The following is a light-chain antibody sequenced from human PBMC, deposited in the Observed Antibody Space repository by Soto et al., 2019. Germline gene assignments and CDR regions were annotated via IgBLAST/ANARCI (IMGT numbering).Light chain of an antibody. CDR3: QQLNNYPLT. Sequence: DIQLTQSPSFLSASVGDRVTITCRASQGISTYLAWYHQKPGKVPKLLIYGASTLQSGVPSRFSGSGSGTDFTLTISSLQPEDFATYYCQQLNNYPLTFGGGTKVEIK. CDR1: QGISTY. J-gene: IGKJ4*01. CDR2: GAS. V-gene: IGKV1-9*01.